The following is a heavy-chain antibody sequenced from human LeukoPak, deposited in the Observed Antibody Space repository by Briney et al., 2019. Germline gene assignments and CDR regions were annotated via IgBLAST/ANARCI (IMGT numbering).Heavy chain of an antibody. Sequence: ASVKVSCKASSYTFTNYGISWVRQAPGQGLEWMGWISAYNGNTNYAQKFQGRVTMTTDTSTSTAYMELRSLRSDDTAVYYCVRDGYTFEEVKTRFDYWGQGALVTVSS. CDR3: VRDGYTFEEVKTRFDY. V-gene: IGHV1-18*01. D-gene: IGHD3-16*01. CDR2: ISAYNGNT. CDR1: SYTFTNYG. J-gene: IGHJ4*02.